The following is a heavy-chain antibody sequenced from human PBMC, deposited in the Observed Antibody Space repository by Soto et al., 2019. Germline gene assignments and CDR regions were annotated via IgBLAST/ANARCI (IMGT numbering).Heavy chain of an antibody. J-gene: IGHJ3*02. CDR1: GFSLSTSGVG. CDR3: AHRRRGRNAIDI. Sequence: SGPTLVNPTQTLTLTCTFSGFSLSTSGVGVGWIRQPTGKTLEWLALIYWNDDKSYTPTLKSRLTITKDTSKNQEVHTTTNMDPVDSATYCCAHRRRGRNAIDIRGQGTMVTVSS. CDR2: IYWNDDK. D-gene: IGHD2-15*01. V-gene: IGHV2-5*01.